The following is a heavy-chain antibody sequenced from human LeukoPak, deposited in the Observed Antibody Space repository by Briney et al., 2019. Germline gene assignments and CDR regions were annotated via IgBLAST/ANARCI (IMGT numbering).Heavy chain of an antibody. Sequence: GGSLRLSCAVAGFTFRDHYMDWVRQAPGKGLEWIARSRKGTKGYTTEYAASVRGRFTISRDDSKDSLYLQMNSLKTEDTAVYHCAGSMVTGFHYYGMDVWGQGTTVIVSS. D-gene: IGHD5-18*01. CDR1: GFTFRDHY. CDR3: AGSMVTGFHYYGMDV. J-gene: IGHJ6*02. CDR2: SRKGTKGYTT. V-gene: IGHV3-72*01.